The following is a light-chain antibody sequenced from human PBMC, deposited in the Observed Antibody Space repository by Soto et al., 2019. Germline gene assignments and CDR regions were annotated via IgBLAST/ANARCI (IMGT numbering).Light chain of an antibody. CDR2: GSS. Sequence: EVVLTQSPGTLSLSPGERATLSCRASQSVSNNYLAWYQQKPGQAPRRLIFGSSDRATGIPDRFSGSGSGTDVTLTISRLEPEDCAVYYCQQYGSSPTYTFGQGTKREIK. CDR3: QQYGSSPTYT. V-gene: IGKV3-20*01. J-gene: IGKJ2*01. CDR1: QSVSNNY.